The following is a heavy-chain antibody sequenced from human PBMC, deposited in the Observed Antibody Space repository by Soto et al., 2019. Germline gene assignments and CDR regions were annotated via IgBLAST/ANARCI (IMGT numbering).Heavy chain of an antibody. J-gene: IGHJ4*02. CDR3: ARDNWNSY. CDR2: IDNDGSAT. Sequence: GGSLRLSCVASGFTFNIYWMHRVRQAPGKGLEWVSRIDNDGSATTYADSVKGRFTISRDNAKNTLFLQMNTLRVDDTAVYYCARDNWNSYWGQGTLVTVSS. CDR1: GFTFNIYW. D-gene: IGHD1-1*01. V-gene: IGHV3-74*01.